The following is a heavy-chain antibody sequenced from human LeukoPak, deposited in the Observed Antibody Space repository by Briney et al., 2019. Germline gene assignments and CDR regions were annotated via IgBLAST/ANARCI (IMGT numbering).Heavy chain of an antibody. CDR3: ARVVQWFGESYYFDY. CDR1: GGSISSYY. J-gene: IGHJ4*02. CDR2: IYYSGST. Sequence: SETLSLTCTVSGGSISSYYWSWIRQPPGKGLEWIGYIYYSGSTNYNPSLKSRVTISVDTSKNQFSLKLSSVTAADTAVYYCARVVQWFGESYYFDYWGQGTLVTVSS. D-gene: IGHD3-10*01. V-gene: IGHV4-59*01.